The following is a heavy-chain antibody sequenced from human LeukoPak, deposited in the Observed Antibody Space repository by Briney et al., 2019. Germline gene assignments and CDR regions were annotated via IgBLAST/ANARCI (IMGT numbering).Heavy chain of an antibody. CDR1: GFTFSLHY. Sequence: PGGSLRLSCAASGFTFSLHYMGWVRQTPGKGLEGVANIKEDGTDTFYVDSVKGRFTISKDNAKNSVYLQMNSLRAEDTAVYYCARHRYFYFDLWGQGTLVTVSS. D-gene: IGHD1-1*01. CDR3: ARHRYFYFDL. CDR2: IKEDGTDT. V-gene: IGHV3-7*01. J-gene: IGHJ4*02.